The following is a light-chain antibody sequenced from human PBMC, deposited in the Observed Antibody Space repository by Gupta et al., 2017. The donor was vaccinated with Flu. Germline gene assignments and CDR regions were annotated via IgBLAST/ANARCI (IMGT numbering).Light chain of an antibody. J-gene: IGLJ3*02. CDR3: SAWDSGLGGWV. CDR1: SNNVGNQG. Sequence: QPGLTQPPSVSTGLRQTATLTCTGNSNNVGNQGATRVQQHHGHPPKLLSYRNNDPPSAISEKFSASRSGNTASLTIXGXQPEDEXDYYCSAWDSGLGGWVFGGGTKLTVL. V-gene: IGLV10-54*04. CDR2: RNN.